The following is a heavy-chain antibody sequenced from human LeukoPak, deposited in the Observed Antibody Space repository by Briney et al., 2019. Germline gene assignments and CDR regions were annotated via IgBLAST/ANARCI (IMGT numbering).Heavy chain of an antibody. CDR1: GFTLSVYW. Sequence: PGGSLRLSCVASGFTLSVYWMGWVRQAPGKGLEWVANIKEDGSERYYVDSVKGRFTISRDNAKNSLYLQVNSLRAEDTAVYYCARDDDSGYESSLDYWGQGTLVTVSS. V-gene: IGHV3-7*01. CDR2: IKEDGSER. D-gene: IGHD5-12*01. J-gene: IGHJ4*02. CDR3: ARDDDSGYESSLDY.